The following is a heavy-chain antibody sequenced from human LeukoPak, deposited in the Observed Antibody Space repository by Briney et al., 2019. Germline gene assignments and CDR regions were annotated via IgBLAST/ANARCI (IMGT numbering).Heavy chain of an antibody. J-gene: IGHJ5*02. CDR3: ARSPGATVTTGWFDP. CDR1: GFTFSSYW. V-gene: IGHV3-7*01. D-gene: IGHD4-17*01. CDR2: IKQDGSEK. Sequence: PAGGSLRLSCAASGFTFSSYWMSWVRQAPGKGLEWVANIKQDGSEKYYVDSVKGRFTISRDNAKNSLYLQMNSLRAEDTAVYYCARSPGATVTTGWFDPWGQGTLVTVSS.